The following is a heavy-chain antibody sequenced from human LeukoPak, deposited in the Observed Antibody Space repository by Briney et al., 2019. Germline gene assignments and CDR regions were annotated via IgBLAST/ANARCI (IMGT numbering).Heavy chain of an antibody. J-gene: IGHJ4*02. V-gene: IGHV3-20*04. CDR1: GFTFDDYG. CDR2: INWNGGST. D-gene: IGHD3-22*01. Sequence: PAGGSLRLSCAASGFTFDDYGMSWVRQAPGKGLEWVSGINWNGGSTGYADSVKGRFTISRDNAKNSLYLQMNSLRAEDTALYYCARDPSYYDSSGYPYYFDYWGQGTLVTVSS. CDR3: ARDPSYYDSSGYPYYFDY.